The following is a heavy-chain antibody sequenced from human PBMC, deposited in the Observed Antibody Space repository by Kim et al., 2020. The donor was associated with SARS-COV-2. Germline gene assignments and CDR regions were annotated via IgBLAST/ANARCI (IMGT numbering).Heavy chain of an antibody. V-gene: IGHV1-69*13. Sequence: SVKVSCKASGGTFSSYAISWVRQAPGQGLEWMGGIIPIFGTANYAQKFQGRVTITADESTSTAYMELSSLRSEDTAVYYCAEFDCSGGSCYPPFGGYYGMDVWGQGTTVTVSS. CDR3: AEFDCSGGSCYPPFGGYYGMDV. J-gene: IGHJ6*02. CDR1: GGTFSSYA. CDR2: IIPIFGTA. D-gene: IGHD2-15*01.